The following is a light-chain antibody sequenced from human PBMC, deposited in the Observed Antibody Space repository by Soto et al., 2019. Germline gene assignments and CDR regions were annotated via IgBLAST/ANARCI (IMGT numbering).Light chain of an antibody. J-gene: IGLJ2*01. CDR3: AAWDDSLSGVV. V-gene: IGLV1-47*02. CDR1: SSNIGINY. Sequence: QSVLTQPPSASGTPGQRVTISCSGSSSNIGINYVYWYQHLTGTAPKLLIYSDDQWPSGVPDRFSGSKSGTSASLAISGLRSEDEADYYCAAWDDSLSGVVFGGGTQLTVL. CDR2: SDD.